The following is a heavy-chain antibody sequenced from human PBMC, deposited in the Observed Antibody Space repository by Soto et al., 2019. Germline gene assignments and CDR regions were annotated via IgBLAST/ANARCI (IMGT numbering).Heavy chain of an antibody. J-gene: IGHJ4*02. V-gene: IGHV3-23*01. CDR3: AKGTILTGYYLYFDY. CDR2: ISGSGGST. CDR1: GFTFSSYA. D-gene: IGHD3-9*01. Sequence: GGSLRLSCAASGFTFSSYAMSWVRQAPGKGLEWVSAISGSGGSTYYADSVKGRFTISRDNSKNTLYLQMNSLRAEDTAVYYCAKGTILTGYYLYFDYWGQGTLVTVSS.